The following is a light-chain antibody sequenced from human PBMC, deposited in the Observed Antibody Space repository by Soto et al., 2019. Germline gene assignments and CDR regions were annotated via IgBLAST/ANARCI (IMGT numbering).Light chain of an antibody. CDR2: GAS. J-gene: IGKJ5*01. CDR3: QQYGSSPSIT. Sequence: EIVMTQSPATLSVSPGERATLSCRASQSVSSNLAWYQQKPGQAPRLLIYGASTRATGIPARFSGSGSGTEFTLTISSLQYEDFAVYYCQQYGSSPSITFGQGTRMEIK. CDR1: QSVSSN. V-gene: IGKV3-15*01.